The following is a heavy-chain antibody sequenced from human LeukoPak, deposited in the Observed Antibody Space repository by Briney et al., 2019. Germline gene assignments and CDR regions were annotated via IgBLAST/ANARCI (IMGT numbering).Heavy chain of an antibody. D-gene: IGHD2/OR15-2a*01. CDR1: GFTFSSYA. CDR3: ARSMSRGAFDI. J-gene: IGHJ3*02. V-gene: IGHV3-23*01. CDR2: ISYSGASP. Sequence: GGSLRLSCAASGFTFSSYAMSWVRQAPGKGLEWVSTISYSGASPYYADSVKGRFTISRDNAKNSLYLQMNSLRAEDTAVYYCARSMSRGAFDIWGQGTMVTVSS.